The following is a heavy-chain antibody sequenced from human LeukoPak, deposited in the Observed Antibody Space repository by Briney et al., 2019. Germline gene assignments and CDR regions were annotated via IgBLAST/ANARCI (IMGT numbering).Heavy chain of an antibody. CDR1: GFTFSSYA. CDR3: AKGDLTVTIHRQPFDY. V-gene: IGHV3-23*01. CDR2: SSDSGGST. J-gene: IGHJ4*02. D-gene: IGHD3-3*01. Sequence: PGGSLRLSCAASGFTFSSYAMSWVRQAPGKGLEWVSASSDSGGSTYYADSVKGRFTISRANSKNTLYLQMNSLRAEDTAVYYCAKGDLTVTIHRQPFDYWGQGTLVTVSS.